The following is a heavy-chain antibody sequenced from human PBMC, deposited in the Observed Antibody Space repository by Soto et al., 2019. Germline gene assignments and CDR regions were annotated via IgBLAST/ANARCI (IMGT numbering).Heavy chain of an antibody. CDR1: GGSFSGYY. J-gene: IGHJ4*02. Sequence: VQLQQWGAGLLKPSETLSLTCAVYGGSFSGYYWSWIRQPPGKGLEWIGEINHSGSKSYNPSLKCRVTISVVTSKNQFSLKLSPVTAAASAVYYCAIQVAPGVLRYPESYWVWGQGTLVSVSS. CDR3: AIQVAPGVLRYPESYWV. D-gene: IGHD3-9*01. CDR2: INHSGSK. V-gene: IGHV4-34*01.